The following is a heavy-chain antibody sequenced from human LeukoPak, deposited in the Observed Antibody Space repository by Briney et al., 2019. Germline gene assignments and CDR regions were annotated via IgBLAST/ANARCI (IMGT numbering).Heavy chain of an antibody. J-gene: IGHJ4*02. CDR2: MNPNSGNT. D-gene: IGHD3-22*01. CDR1: GYTFTSYD. CDR3: ARQRGLYYYDSSGIGY. V-gene: IGHV1-8*01. Sequence: GASVKVSCKASGYTFTSYDINWVRQATGQGLEWMGWMNPNSGNTGYAQKFQGRVTMTRNTSISTAYMELSSLRSEDTAVYYCARQRGLYYYDSSGIGYWGQGTLVTVSS.